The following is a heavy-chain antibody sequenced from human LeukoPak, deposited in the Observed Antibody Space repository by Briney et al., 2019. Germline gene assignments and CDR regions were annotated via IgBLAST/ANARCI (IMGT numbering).Heavy chain of an antibody. CDR3: ARDRFWGLDY. J-gene: IGHJ4*02. CDR1: GGSNSSYY. D-gene: IGHD7-27*01. Sequence: SETLSLTCTVSGGSNSSYYWSWIRQPPGKGLEWIGYIYYSGSTNYNPSLKSRVTISVDTSKNQFSLKLSSVTAADTAVYYCARDRFWGLDYWGQGTLVTVSS. CDR2: IYYSGST. V-gene: IGHV4-59*01.